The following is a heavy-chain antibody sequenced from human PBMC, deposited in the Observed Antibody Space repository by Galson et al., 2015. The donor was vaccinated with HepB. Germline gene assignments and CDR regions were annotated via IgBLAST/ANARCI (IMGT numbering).Heavy chain of an antibody. V-gene: IGHV1-8*01. CDR1: GYTFTSYD. Sequence: SVKVSCKASGYTFTSYDINWVRQATGQGLEWMGWMNPNSGNTGYAQKFQGRVTMTRNTSISTAYMELSSLRSEDTAVYYCARPEGITGTTRLDPWGQGTLVTVSS. CDR2: MNPNSGNT. J-gene: IGHJ5*02. D-gene: IGHD1-7*01. CDR3: ARPEGITGTTRLDP.